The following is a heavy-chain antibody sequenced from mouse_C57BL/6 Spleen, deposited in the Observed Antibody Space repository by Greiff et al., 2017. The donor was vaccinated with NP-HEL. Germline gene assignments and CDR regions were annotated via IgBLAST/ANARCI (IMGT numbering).Heavy chain of an antibody. CDR3: ARSVVEDYFDD. CDR1: GYTFTSYW. J-gene: IGHJ2*01. CDR2: INPSSGYT. V-gene: IGHV1-7*01. D-gene: IGHD1-1*01. Sequence: QVQLKESGAELAKPGASVKLSCKASGYTFTSYWMHWVKQRPGQGLEWIGYINPSSGYTKYNQKFKDKATLTADKSSSTAYMQLSSLTYEDSAVYYCARSVVEDYFDDWGQGTTLTVSS.